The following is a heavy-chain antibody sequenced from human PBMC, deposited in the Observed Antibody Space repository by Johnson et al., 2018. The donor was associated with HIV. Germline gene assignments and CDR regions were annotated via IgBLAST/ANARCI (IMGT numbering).Heavy chain of an antibody. D-gene: IGHD3-22*01. CDR1: GFTFSSYA. V-gene: IGHV3-30-3*01. CDR3: AREEGGRMIVVVLAYDAFDI. J-gene: IGHJ3*02. CDR2: ISYDGSNK. Sequence: QVQLVESGGGVVQPGRSLRLSCAASGFTFSSYAMHWVRQAPGKGLEWVAVISYDGSNKYYADSVKGRFTISRDNSKNTLYLQMNSLRAEDTAVYYCAREEGGRMIVVVLAYDAFDIWGQGTMVTVSS.